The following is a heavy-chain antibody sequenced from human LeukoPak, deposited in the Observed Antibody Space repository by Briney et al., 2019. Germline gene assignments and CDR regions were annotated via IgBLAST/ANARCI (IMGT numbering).Heavy chain of an antibody. CDR1: GFTFSTYS. D-gene: IGHD1-1*01. J-gene: IGHJ4*02. Sequence: AGGSLRLSCAASGFTFSTYSMNWVRQAPGKGLEWVSSISSDSNYIYYADSVKGRFTISRDNTKDSLYLHMNTLRAEDTAVYYCARDYKGLSEYWGQGTLVTVSS. CDR2: ISSDSNYI. V-gene: IGHV3-21*01. CDR3: ARDYKGLSEY.